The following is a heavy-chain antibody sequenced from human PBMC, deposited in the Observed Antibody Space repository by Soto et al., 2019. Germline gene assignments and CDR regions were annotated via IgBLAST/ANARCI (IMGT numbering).Heavy chain of an antibody. CDR1: GGSISRYY. CDR2: IYYDGTT. Sequence: SETLSLTCTVSGGSISRYYWSWIRQPPGKGLEWIGYIYYDGTTNYSRSLKSRVTISVDTSNNQFSLRLSSVTAADTAVYYCARAGYSYGFGYYYDYWGQGTLVTVSS. D-gene: IGHD5-18*01. CDR3: ARAGYSYGFGYYYDY. J-gene: IGHJ4*02. V-gene: IGHV4-59*01.